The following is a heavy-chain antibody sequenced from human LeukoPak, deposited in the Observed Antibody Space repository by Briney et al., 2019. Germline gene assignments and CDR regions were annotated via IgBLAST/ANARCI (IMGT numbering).Heavy chain of an antibody. J-gene: IGHJ4*02. CDR3: ARALRSPGDSGLDY. D-gene: IGHD3-10*01. Sequence: GGSLRLSCAASGFTFSSYWMHWVRQAPGKGLVWVSRISLDGSDTTYADFAKGRFTISRDNAKNTVYLEMNSLRAEDTAVYYCARALRSPGDSGLDYWGQGALVTVSS. CDR2: ISLDGSDT. CDR1: GFTFSSYW. V-gene: IGHV3-74*03.